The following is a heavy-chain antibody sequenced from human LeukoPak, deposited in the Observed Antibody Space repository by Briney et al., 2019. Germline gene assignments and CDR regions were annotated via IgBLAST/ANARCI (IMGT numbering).Heavy chain of an antibody. Sequence: GGSLRLSCAASGFTFSSYGMHWVRQAPGKGLEWVAVISYEGSNKYYADSVKGRFTISRDNSKNTLYLQMNSLRADDTAVYYCAKNIGRRDILTGFDYWGQGTLVTVSS. CDR2: ISYEGSNK. J-gene: IGHJ4*02. CDR3: AKNIGRRDILTGFDY. CDR1: GFTFSSYG. D-gene: IGHD3-9*01. V-gene: IGHV3-30*18.